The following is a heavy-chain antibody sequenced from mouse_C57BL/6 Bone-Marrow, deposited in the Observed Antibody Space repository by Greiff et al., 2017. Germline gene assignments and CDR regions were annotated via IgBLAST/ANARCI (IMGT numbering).Heavy chain of an antibody. V-gene: IGHV1-39*01. CDR2: INPNYGTT. D-gene: IGHD2-1*01. CDR1: GYSFTDYN. CDR3: ARRYYGNWDFDY. J-gene: IGHJ2*01. Sequence: EVKLVESGPELVKPGASVKISCKASGYSFTDYNMNWVKQSNGKSLEWIGVINPNYGTTSYNQKFKGKATLTVDQSSSTAYMQLNSLTSEDSAVYYCARRYYGNWDFDYWGQGTTLTVSS.